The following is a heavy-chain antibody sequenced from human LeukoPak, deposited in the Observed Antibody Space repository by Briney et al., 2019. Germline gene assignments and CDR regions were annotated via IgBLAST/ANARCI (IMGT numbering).Heavy chain of an antibody. CDR1: GYTFTSYD. D-gene: IGHD2-2*01. J-gene: IGHJ5*02. V-gene: IGHV1-8*01. CDR2: MNPNSGNT. Sequence: GASVKVSCKASGYTFTSYDINWVRQATGQGLEWMGWMNPNSGNTGYAQKFQGRVTMTRNTSISTAYMELSSLRSEDTAVYYCARGDIVVVPDGFDPWGQGTLVIVSS. CDR3: ARGDIVVVPDGFDP.